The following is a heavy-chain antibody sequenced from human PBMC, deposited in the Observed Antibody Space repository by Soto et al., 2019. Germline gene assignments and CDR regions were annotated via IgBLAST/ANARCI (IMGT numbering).Heavy chain of an antibody. V-gene: IGHV1-69*02. CDR3: ASSVPSAPRRHWFDP. J-gene: IGHJ5*02. Sequence: QVQLVQSGAEVKKPGSSVKVSCKASGGTFSSYTISWVRQAPGQGLEWMGRIIPILGIANYAQKFQGRVTITADKSTSTAYMELSSLRSEDTAVYYCASSVPSAPRRHWFDPWGQGTLVTVSS. CDR1: GGTFSSYT. CDR2: IIPILGIA. D-gene: IGHD2-2*01.